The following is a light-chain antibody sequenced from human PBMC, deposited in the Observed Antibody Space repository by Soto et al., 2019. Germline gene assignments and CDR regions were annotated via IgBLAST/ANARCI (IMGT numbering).Light chain of an antibody. V-gene: IGLV1-47*01. Sequence: QLVLTQPPSASGTPGQRVTISCSGSSSDIGGNYVYWYQHLPGTAPKLLIYRNNQRPSGVPDRFSGSKSGTSASLAISGLRSEDEADYFCATWDDSLSGRGVFGGGTKLTVL. CDR2: RNN. CDR3: ATWDDSLSGRGV. J-gene: IGLJ2*01. CDR1: SSDIGGNY.